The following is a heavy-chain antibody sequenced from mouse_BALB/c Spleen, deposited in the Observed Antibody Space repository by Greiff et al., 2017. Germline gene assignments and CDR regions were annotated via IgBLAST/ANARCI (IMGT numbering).Heavy chain of an antibody. V-gene: IGHV1-31*01. CDR3: ARSNWDPFAY. Sequence: VQLQQSGPELVKPGASVKISCKASGYSFTGYYMHWVKQSHVKSLEWIGRINPYNGATSYNQNFKDKASLTVDKSSSTAYMELHSLTSEDSAVYYCARSNWDPFAYWGQGTLVTVSA. J-gene: IGHJ3*01. D-gene: IGHD4-1*01. CDR1: GYSFTGYY. CDR2: INPYNGAT.